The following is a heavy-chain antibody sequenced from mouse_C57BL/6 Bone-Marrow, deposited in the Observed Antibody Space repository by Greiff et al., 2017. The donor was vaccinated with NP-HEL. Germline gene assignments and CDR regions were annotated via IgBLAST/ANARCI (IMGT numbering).Heavy chain of an antibody. J-gene: IGHJ1*03. CDR3: ARHYGSSYWYFDV. Sequence: EVTLVESGGGLVKPGGSLKLSCAASGFTFSSYAMSWVRQTPEKRLEWVATISDGGSYTYSPDNVKGRFTISRDNAKNNLYLQMSHLKSEDTAMYYCARHYGSSYWYFDVWGTGTTVTVSS. D-gene: IGHD1-1*01. V-gene: IGHV5-4*03. CDR2: ISDGGSYT. CDR1: GFTFSSYA.